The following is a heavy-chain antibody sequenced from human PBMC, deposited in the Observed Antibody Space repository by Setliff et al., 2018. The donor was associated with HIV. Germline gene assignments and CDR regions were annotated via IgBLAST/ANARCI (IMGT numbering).Heavy chain of an antibody. CDR2: IRTKYNNFAT. CDR3: TRHVDVAPTPKPVVDRLDP. Sequence: PGGSLRLSCGASGLDFSPSAIHWVRQVSGKGLEWLGHIRTKYNNFATEYAESVKGRFIISRDDSRGVAYLQMKSVKTEDTAVYHCTRHVDVAPTPKPVVDRLDPWGQGTPVTVSS. D-gene: IGHD5-12*01. J-gene: IGHJ5*02. CDR1: GLDFSPSA. V-gene: IGHV3-73*01.